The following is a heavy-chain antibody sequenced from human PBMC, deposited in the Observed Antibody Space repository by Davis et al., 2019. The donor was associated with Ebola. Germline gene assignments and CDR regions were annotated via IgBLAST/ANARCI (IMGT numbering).Heavy chain of an antibody. D-gene: IGHD3-10*01. CDR3: ARYGWSYYGMDV. J-gene: IGHJ6*02. Sequence: MPSETLSLTCAVYGGSFSGYYWSWIRQPPGKGLEWIGEINHSGSTNYNPSLKSRVTISVDTSKNQFSLRLSSVTAADTAVYYCARYGWSYYGMDVWGQGTTVTVSS. CDR2: INHSGST. V-gene: IGHV4-34*01. CDR1: GGSFSGYY.